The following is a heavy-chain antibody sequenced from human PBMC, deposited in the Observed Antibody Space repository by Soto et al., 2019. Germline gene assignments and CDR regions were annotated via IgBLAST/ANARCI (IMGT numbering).Heavy chain of an antibody. V-gene: IGHV3-23*01. J-gene: IGHJ4*02. CDR1: GFTFSYA. CDR3: AKRVSGWYYVDY. CDR2: ITGSGGST. Sequence: CSLRLSCAASGFTFSYAMSWVRQAPGKGLEWVSAITGSGGSTYYADSVKGRFTISRDNSKNTLYLQMNSLRAEDTAVYYCAKRVSGWYYVDYWGQGTLVTVSS. D-gene: IGHD6-19*01.